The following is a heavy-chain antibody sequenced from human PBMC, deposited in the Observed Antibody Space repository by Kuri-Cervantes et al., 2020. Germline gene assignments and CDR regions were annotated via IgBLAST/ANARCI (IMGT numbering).Heavy chain of an antibody. CDR3: ARDAYCSGGGGDCYEYFQH. J-gene: IGHJ1*01. Sequence: GSLRLSCAVSGYSISSGYYWGWIRQPPGKGLEWIGSIYHSGSTSYNPSLKSRVTISVDRSKNQFSLKLSSVTAADTAVYYCARDAYCSGGGGDCYEYFQHWGQGTLVTVSS. D-gene: IGHD2-21*02. V-gene: IGHV4-38-2*02. CDR1: GYSISSGYY. CDR2: IYHSGST.